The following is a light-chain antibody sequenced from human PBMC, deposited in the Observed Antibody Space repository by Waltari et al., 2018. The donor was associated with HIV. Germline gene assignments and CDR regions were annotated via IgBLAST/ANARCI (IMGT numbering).Light chain of an antibody. J-gene: IGLJ2*01. CDR2: REN. Sequence: NFILTQPHSVSESPGKTVTIPCPRSSGSIATNYVQWYQPRPGSSPATGIYRENESPSGVPDRCSGSIDTSSNSASLTISGLKTEDEADYYCQSYDNTDVVFGGGTKLTVL. V-gene: IGLV6-57*01. CDR3: QSYDNTDVV. CDR1: SGSIATNY.